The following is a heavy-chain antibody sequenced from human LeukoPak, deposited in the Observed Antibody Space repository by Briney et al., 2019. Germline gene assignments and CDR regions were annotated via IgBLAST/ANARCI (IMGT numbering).Heavy chain of an antibody. J-gene: IGHJ4*02. CDR1: GFTLSKHW. CDR2: IKQDGSEK. V-gene: IGHV3-7*01. CDR3: GREWAVDF. Sequence: GGSLTLSCAASGFTLSKHWMTWVRQAPGKGLECVAIIKQDGSEKYYVNSVKGRFTISRDNAKNSLYLQMNSLRVEDTAVYYCGREWAVDFWGQGTLVTVSS.